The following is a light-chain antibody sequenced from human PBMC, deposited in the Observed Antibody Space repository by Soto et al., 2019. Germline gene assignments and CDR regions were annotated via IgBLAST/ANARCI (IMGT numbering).Light chain of an antibody. J-gene: IGKJ1*01. V-gene: IGKV3-20*01. CDR3: QQYGSSFAT. CDR1: QRVGSK. CDR2: GAS. Sequence: PGERATLSCRASQRVGSKLAWYRQTPGQAPRLLIYGASTRATDTPARFSGSGAETDFTLTISRVEPADFALYYCQQYGSSFATFGQGTQVE.